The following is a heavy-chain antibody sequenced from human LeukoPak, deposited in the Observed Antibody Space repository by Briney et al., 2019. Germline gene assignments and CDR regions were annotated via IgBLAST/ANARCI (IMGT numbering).Heavy chain of an antibody. CDR1: GFSFSDFG. Sequence: QPGGSLRLSCAASGFSFSDFGMHWVRQAPGKGLEWVAVITYDGSNKYYADSLKGRFTISRDNSKNTLYMQVNSLKSEDTAVYYCARIHSGHDPPKEYYGMDVWGKGTTVTVSS. CDR2: ITYDGSNK. D-gene: IGHD5-12*01. CDR3: ARIHSGHDPPKEYYGMDV. J-gene: IGHJ6*04. V-gene: IGHV3-30*03.